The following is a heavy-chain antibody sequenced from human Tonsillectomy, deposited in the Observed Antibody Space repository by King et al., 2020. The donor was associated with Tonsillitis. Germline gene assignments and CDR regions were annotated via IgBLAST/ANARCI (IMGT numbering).Heavy chain of an antibody. CDR1: GGSFSDYY. CDR2: ITHDGST. CDR3: ARGCSSSNCYDAFNI. Sequence: VQLPQWGAGLLKPSETLSLTCAVYGGSFSDYYWNWIRQPPGKGLEWIGKITHDGSTHYNPSLKSRVTISKDTSKNQFSLRLSSVAAADAALYYCARGCSSSNCYDAFNIWGQGTMVTISS. D-gene: IGHD2-2*01. V-gene: IGHV4-34*01. J-gene: IGHJ3*02.